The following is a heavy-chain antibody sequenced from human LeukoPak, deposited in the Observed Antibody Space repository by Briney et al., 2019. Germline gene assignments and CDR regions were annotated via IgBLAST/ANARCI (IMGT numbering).Heavy chain of an antibody. D-gene: IGHD5-12*01. CDR1: GSSISSSNYY. CDR2: IYFSGST. CDR3: ARRRIVATIDY. J-gene: IGHJ4*02. V-gene: IGHV4-39*01. Sequence: SETLSLTCVVSGSSISSSNYYWAWIRQPPGKGLEWIGSIYFSGSTFYNPSLKSRLTISADTSKNQFSLKLSSVTAADTAVYYCARRRIVATIDYWGQGTLVTVSS.